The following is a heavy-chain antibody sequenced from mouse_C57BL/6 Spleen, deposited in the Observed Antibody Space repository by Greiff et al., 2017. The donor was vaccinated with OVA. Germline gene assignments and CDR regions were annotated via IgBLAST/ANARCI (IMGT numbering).Heavy chain of an antibody. CDR3: ARRNGNYGDYAMDY. D-gene: IGHD2-1*01. J-gene: IGHJ4*01. Sequence: QVQLQQPGAELVRPGSSVKLSCKASGYTFTSYWMHWVKQRPIQGLEWIGNIDPSDSETHYNQKFKDKATLTVDKSSSTAYMQLSSLTSEDSAVYYCARRNGNYGDYAMDYWGQGTSVTVSS. CDR2: IDPSDSET. CDR1: GYTFTSYW. V-gene: IGHV1-52*01.